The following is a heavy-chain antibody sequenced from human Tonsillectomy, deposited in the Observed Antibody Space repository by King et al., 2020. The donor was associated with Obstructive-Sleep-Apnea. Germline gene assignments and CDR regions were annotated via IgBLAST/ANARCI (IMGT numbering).Heavy chain of an antibody. D-gene: IGHD6-13*01. V-gene: IGHV4-4*07. CDR2: IYTSGST. CDR1: GDSISDYY. J-gene: IGHJ4*02. CDR3: ARDAGQESIAADLIFDS. Sequence: VQLQESGPGLVKPSETLSLTCTVSGDSISDYYLNWIRQPAGKGLEWIGRIYTSGSTNYNPSLKRRVTRSVDTSKNQFSLKLRSVTAADTAVYYCARDAGQESIAADLIFDSWGQGTLVTVSS.